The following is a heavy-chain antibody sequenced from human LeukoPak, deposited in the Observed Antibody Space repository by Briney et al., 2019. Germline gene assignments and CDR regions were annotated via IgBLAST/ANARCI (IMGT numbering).Heavy chain of an antibody. D-gene: IGHD5-12*01. Sequence: GGSLRLSCAASGFTFSSYEMNWVRQAPGKGLEWVSYISRSRGTIYYADSVKGRFTISRDNAKNSLYLQMSSLRAEDTAVYYCARSGYDVVFDYWGQGTLVTVSS. CDR2: ISRSRGTI. CDR3: ARSGYDVVFDY. CDR1: GFTFSSYE. J-gene: IGHJ4*02. V-gene: IGHV3-48*03.